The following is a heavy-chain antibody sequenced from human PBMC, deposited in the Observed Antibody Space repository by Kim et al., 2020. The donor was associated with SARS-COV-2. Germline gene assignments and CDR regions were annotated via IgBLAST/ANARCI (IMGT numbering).Heavy chain of an antibody. J-gene: IGHJ4*01. Sequence: SETLSLTCTVSGGSISSGTYYWSWIRQHPGKGLEWIGYIYYSGSTYYNPSLKSRLTISVDTSKNQFSLKLSFVTAADTAVFYCARERYGSGSYGFDYWG. CDR1: GGSISSGTYY. CDR2: IYYSGST. D-gene: IGHD3-10*01. CDR3: ARERYGSGSYGFDY. V-gene: IGHV4-31*03.